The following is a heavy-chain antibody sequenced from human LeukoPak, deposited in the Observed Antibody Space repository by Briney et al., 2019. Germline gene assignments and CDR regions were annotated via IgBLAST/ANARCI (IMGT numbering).Heavy chain of an antibody. J-gene: IGHJ4*02. CDR3: AGYSGYDLADYLDY. Sequence: PGGSLRLSCAASGFTFSSYGMHWVRQAPGKGLEWVAVIWYDGSNKYYADSVKGRFTISRDNSKNTLYLQMNSLRAEDTAVYYCAGYSGYDLADYLDYWGQGTLVTVSS. CDR1: GFTFSSYG. D-gene: IGHD5-12*01. CDR2: IWYDGSNK. V-gene: IGHV3-33*01.